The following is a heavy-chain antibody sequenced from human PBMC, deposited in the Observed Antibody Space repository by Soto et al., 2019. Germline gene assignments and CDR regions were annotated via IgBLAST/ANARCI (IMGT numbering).Heavy chain of an antibody. CDR1: GGSITDTSYY. V-gene: IGHV4-39*07. CDR2: IYYSGTT. CDR3: ARAHYGPSGYYFDS. J-gene: IGHJ4*02. D-gene: IGHD3-22*01. Sequence: PSETLSLTCTVSGGSITDTSYYGGWIRQPPGKGLEWMGSIYYSGTTYNNPSLKIRVTMSVDKSKNQFSLILNSVTAADPAIYYCARAHYGPSGYYFDSWGQGTLVTVSS.